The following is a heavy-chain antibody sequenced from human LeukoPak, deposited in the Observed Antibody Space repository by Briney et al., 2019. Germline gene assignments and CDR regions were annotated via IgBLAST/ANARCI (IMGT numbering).Heavy chain of an antibody. CDR1: GYSFTSYW. D-gene: IGHD3-22*01. J-gene: IGHJ5*02. CDR3: ARQGIDYYDSSGYYPNWFDP. CDR2: IYPGDSDT. V-gene: IGHV5-51*01. Sequence: GESLKISCKGSGYSFTSYWIGWVRQMPGKGLEWMGIIYPGDSDTRYSPSFQGQVTISADKSISTAYLQWSSLKASDTAMYYCARQGIDYYDSSGYYPNWFDPWGQGTLVTVSS.